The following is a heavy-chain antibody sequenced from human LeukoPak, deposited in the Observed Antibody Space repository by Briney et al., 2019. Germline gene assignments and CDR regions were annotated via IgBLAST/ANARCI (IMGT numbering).Heavy chain of an antibody. J-gene: IGHJ6*02. CDR1: GFTFSNYA. V-gene: IGHV3-23*01. CDR2: ISGTGGRT. D-gene: IGHD3-16*01. Sequence: PGGSLRLSCTASGFTFSNYAMTWVRQAPGKGLEWVSSISGTGGRTYSADSVKGRFTISRDNSKNTLYLQMENLRVEHTAVYYCAKGLHGGDGYGVDVWGQGTTVSVSS. CDR3: AKGLHGGDGYGVDV.